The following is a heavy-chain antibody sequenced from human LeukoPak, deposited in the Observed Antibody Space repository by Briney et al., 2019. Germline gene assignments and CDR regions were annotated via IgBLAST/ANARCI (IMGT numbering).Heavy chain of an antibody. CDR3: AGVYGGDCYFAFDI. D-gene: IGHD2-21*02. Sequence: AASVKVSCKASGYTFSSYYMHWVRQDPGQGLEWMGTIDPSGGSTTYAQKFQGRVTMTRDMSTSTVYMELSSLRYEDTAVFYCAGVYGGDCYFAFDIWGQGTLVTVSS. V-gene: IGHV1-46*01. J-gene: IGHJ3*02. CDR1: GYTFSSYY. CDR2: IDPSGGST.